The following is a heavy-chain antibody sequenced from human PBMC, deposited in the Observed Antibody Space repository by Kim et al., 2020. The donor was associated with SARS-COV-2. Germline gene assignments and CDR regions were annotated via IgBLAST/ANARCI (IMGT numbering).Heavy chain of an antibody. V-gene: IGHV4-59*13. J-gene: IGHJ4*02. CDR3: ARGSPYVSREVVN. Sequence: SETLSLTCTVSGASISSYYWNWIRLPPRKGLQWIGYIYYSGTTNYNPSLKSRVTILLDTSTNQFSLNVRSVTAADTAVYYCARGSPYVSREVVNWGQGTLVTVPS. CDR1: GASISSYY. D-gene: IGHD2-15*01. CDR2: IYYSGTT.